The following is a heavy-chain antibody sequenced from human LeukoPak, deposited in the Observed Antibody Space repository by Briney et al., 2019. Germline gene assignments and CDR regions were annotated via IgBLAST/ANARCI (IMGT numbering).Heavy chain of an antibody. J-gene: IGHJ4*02. CDR2: ISGSGGRT. CDR1: GFTFSNYS. D-gene: IGHD2-2*01. CDR3: AKDPGYQVVYCFDY. V-gene: IGHV3-23*01. Sequence: KPGGSLRLSCAASGFTFSNYSMSWVRQAPGQGLEWVSGISGSGGRTDYADSVNGRFTISRDNAKNTLHLQMNSLRVEDTAVYYCAKDPGYQVVYCFDYWGQGTLVTVSS.